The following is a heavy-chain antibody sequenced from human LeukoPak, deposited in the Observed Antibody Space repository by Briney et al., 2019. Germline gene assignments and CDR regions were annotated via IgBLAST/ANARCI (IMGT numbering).Heavy chain of an antibody. J-gene: IGHJ3*02. CDR2: IYYSGST. D-gene: IGHD3-22*01. CDR1: GGSISSYY. CDR3: ARDRYYYDSSGYYGDAFDI. Sequence: PSETLSLTCTVSGGSISSYYWSWIRQPPGKGLEWIGYIYYSGSTNYNPSLTSRVTISVDTSKNQFSLKLSSVTAADMAVYYCARDRYYYDSSGYYGDAFDIWGQGTMVTVSS. V-gene: IGHV4-59*01.